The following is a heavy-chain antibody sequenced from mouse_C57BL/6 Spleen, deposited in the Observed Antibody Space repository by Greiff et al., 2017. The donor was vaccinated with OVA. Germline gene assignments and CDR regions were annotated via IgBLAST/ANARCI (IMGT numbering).Heavy chain of an antibody. CDR3: ARWGPYSKGAMDY. Sequence: VQLQQPGTELVKPGASVKLSCKASGYTFTSYWMHWVKQRPGQGLEWIGNINPSNGGTNYNEKFKSKATLTVDKSSSTAYMQLSSLTSEDSAVYYCARWGPYSKGAMDYWGQGTSVTVSS. J-gene: IGHJ4*01. CDR2: INPSNGGT. V-gene: IGHV1-53*01. D-gene: IGHD2-5*01. CDR1: GYTFTSYW.